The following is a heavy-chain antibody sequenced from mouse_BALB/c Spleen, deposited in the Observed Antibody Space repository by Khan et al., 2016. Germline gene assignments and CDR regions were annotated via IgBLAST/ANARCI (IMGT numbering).Heavy chain of an antibody. V-gene: IGHV1-9*01. D-gene: IGHD1-1*02. CDR1: GYTFSSYW. CDR3: AEAFCGHYEAIEY. CDR2: IIPETGNT. J-gene: IGHJ4*01. Sequence: QVQLQQSGAELMKPGASVKISCKATGYTFSSYWIEWVNQRPGQGLEWIGEIIPETGNTNYNEKFKGKATFTVDTSSNTTYMQLSSLTSEDSAVSYCAEAFCGHYEAIEYWGQGTSVTVAS.